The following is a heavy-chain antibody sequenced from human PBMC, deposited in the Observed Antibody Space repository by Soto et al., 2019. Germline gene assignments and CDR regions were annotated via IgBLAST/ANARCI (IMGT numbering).Heavy chain of an antibody. V-gene: IGHV1-2*04. Sequence: ASVKVSCKASGYTFTGYYMHWVRQAPGQGLEWMGRINPNSGGTNYAQKFQGWVTMTRDTSISTAYMELSRLRSEDTAVYYCARGRSPRSQGAFDIWGQGTMVTVSS. J-gene: IGHJ3*02. CDR2: INPNSGGT. CDR3: ARGRSPRSQGAFDI. D-gene: IGHD3-16*02. CDR1: GYTFTGYY.